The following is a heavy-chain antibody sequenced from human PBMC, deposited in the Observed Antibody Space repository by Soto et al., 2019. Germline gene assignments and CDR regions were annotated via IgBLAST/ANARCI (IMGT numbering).Heavy chain of an antibody. V-gene: IGHV4-31*03. J-gene: IGHJ4*02. CDR3: ARGRPGYCSSTSCYGGPYYFDY. CDR2: IHYSGST. Sequence: SGTLSRTCSLGGKSIFSRRDYRVFVRQHPGRGLDLIGYIHYSGSTYYNPSLKSRVTISVDTSKNQFSLKLSSVTAADTAVYYCARGRPGYCSSTSCYGGPYYFDYWGQGTLVTVS. D-gene: IGHD2-2*01. CDR1: GKSIFSRRDY.